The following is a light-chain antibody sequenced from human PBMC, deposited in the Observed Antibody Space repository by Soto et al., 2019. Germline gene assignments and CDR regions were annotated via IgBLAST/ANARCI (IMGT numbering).Light chain of an antibody. CDR1: SSNIKTNG. CDR3: STWDDSLNGLI. J-gene: IGLJ2*01. CDR2: SNS. V-gene: IGLV1-44*01. Sequence: QSVLAQPPSASGTPGQTVTISCSGGSSNIKTNGVSWYQQVPGAAPKLLIYSNSQRPSGAPDRFSGSKSGTSASLAISGLQSEDEATYHCSTWDDSLNGLIFGGGTKL.